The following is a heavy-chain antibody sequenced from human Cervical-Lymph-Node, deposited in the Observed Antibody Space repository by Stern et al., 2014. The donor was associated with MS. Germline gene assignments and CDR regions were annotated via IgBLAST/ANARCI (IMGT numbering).Heavy chain of an antibody. D-gene: IGHD3-9*01. Sequence: VQLVESGGGVVQPGRSLRLSWAASGFTFSSYGMHWVLQAPGKGLEWVAVIWYDGSNKYYADSVKGRFTISRDNSKNTLYLQMNSLRAEDTAVYYCARGYYNKVYWGQGTLVTVSS. CDR1: GFTFSSYG. CDR3: ARGYYNKVY. CDR2: IWYDGSNK. J-gene: IGHJ4*02. V-gene: IGHV3-33*01.